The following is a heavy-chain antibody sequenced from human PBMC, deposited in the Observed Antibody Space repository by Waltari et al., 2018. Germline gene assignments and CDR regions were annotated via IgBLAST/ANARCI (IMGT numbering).Heavy chain of an antibody. CDR1: GGSTTHTRHY. CDR2: ISYTGAT. CDR3: ATYVGASIGTAAFDV. V-gene: IGHV4-39*01. Sequence: QLHLQESGPGLVKPSETLSLTCRVPGGSTTHTRHYWGWIRQPPGKGLEWAATISYTGATYNNPSLKSRVTISGDTSKNQFSLKLNSVTAADTAVYYCATYVGASIGTAAFDVWGQGTMVTVSS. D-gene: IGHD3-16*01. J-gene: IGHJ3*01.